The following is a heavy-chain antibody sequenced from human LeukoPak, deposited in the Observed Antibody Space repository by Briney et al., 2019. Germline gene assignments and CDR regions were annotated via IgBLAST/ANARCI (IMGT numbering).Heavy chain of an antibody. CDR1: GGSISSGGYY. Sequence: SETLSLTCTVSGGSISSGGYYWSWIRQHPGKGLEWIGYIYYSGSTYYNPSLKSRVTISVDTSKNQFSLKLSSVTAADTAVYYCARAEYYYYYTDVWGKGTTVTVSS. V-gene: IGHV4-31*03. CDR2: IYYSGST. J-gene: IGHJ6*03. CDR3: ARAEYYYYYTDV.